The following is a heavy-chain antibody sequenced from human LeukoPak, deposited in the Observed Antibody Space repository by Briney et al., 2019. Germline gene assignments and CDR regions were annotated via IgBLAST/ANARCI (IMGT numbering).Heavy chain of an antibody. CDR3: ARERVGIYADYYYYYGMDV. V-gene: IGHV1-46*01. Sequence: ASVKVSCKASGCTFTSYYMHWVRQAPGQGLEWMGIINPSGGSTSYAQKFQGRVIMTRDTSTSTVYMELSSLRSEDTAVYYCARERVGIYADYYYYYGMDVWGQGTTVTVSS. CDR1: GCTFTSYY. D-gene: IGHD3-16*01. CDR2: INPSGGST. J-gene: IGHJ6*02.